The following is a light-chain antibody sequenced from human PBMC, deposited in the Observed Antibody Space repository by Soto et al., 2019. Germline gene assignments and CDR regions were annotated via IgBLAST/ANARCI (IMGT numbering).Light chain of an antibody. CDR3: QHYNSYSEA. CDR2: KAS. Sequence: DFKMTQFPSTLPESVGARVTIICRPSQTISSWLAWYQQKPGKAPKLLIYKASTLKSGVPSRFSGSGSGTEFTLTISSLQPDDFATYYCQHYNSYSEAFGQGTKVELK. V-gene: IGKV1-5*03. CDR1: QTISSW. J-gene: IGKJ1*01.